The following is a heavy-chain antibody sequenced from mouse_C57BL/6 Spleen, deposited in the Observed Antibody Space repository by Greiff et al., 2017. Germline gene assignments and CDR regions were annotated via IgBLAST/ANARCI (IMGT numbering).Heavy chain of an antibody. CDR3: ARDRRGEDYAMDY. CDR1: GFTFSSYA. V-gene: IGHV5-4*01. CDR2: ISDGGSYT. J-gene: IGHJ4*01. Sequence: DVKLVESGGGLVKPGGSLKLSCAASGFTFSSYAMSWVRQTPEKRLEWVATISDGGSYTYYPDNVKGRFTISRDNAKNNLYLQMSHLKSEDTAMYYCARDRRGEDYAMDYWGQGTSVTVSS.